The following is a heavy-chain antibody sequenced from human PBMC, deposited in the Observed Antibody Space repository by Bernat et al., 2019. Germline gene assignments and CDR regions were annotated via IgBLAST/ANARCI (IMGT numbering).Heavy chain of an antibody. D-gene: IGHD6-13*01. CDR3: AKGRDNAGAGTDLDSFDF. J-gene: IGHJ4*02. CDR2: IGGNGDDT. V-gene: IGHV3-23*01. Sequence: EVQLLESGGGLVQPGGSLRLSCAASGFTFSSYAMNWVRQTPGKGLEWVSAIGGNGDDTYYADSAKGRFTISRDNSKDTVYLQMNSLRAEDTAVYYCAKGRDNAGAGTDLDSFDFWGQGTLVTVSS. CDR1: GFTFSSYA.